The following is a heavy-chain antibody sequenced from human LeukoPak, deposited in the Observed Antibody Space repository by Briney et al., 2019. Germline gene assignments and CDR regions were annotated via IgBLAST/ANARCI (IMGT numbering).Heavy chain of an antibody. Sequence: SETLSLTCAVSGGSISSSNWWSWVRQPPGKGLEWIGEIYHSGSTNYNPSLKSRVTISVDKSKNQFSLKLSSVTAADTAVYYCARGIRGVSLDAFDIWGQGTMVTVSS. CDR2: IYHSGST. J-gene: IGHJ3*02. D-gene: IGHD3-10*01. V-gene: IGHV4-4*02. CDR3: ARGIRGVSLDAFDI. CDR1: GGSISSSNW.